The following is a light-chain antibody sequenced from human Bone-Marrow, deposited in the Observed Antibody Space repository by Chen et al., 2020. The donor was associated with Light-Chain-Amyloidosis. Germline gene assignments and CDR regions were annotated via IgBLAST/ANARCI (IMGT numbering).Light chain of an antibody. V-gene: IGLV2-14*01. CDR2: EVT. J-gene: IGLJ1*01. CDR3: SSYTSTNTLV. Sequence: QSALTQPASVSGSPGRAITISCTGTSNDVGGDNHVSWYQQHPDKAPKLMIYEVTNRPSWVPDRFSGSKSDNTASLTISGLQTEDEADYFCSSYTSTNTLVFGSGTRVTVL. CDR1: SNDVGGDNH.